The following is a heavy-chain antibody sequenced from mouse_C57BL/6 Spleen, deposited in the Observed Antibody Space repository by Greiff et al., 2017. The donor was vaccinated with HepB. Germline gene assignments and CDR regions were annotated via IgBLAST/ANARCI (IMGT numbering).Heavy chain of an antibody. CDR2: INPNNGGT. CDR3: ARSPPYYYGSSGGFAY. CDR1: GYTFTDYN. J-gene: IGHJ3*01. V-gene: IGHV1-18*01. D-gene: IGHD1-1*01. Sequence: VQLQQSGPELVKPGASVKIPCKASGYTFTDYNMDWVKQSHGKSLEWIGDINPNNGGTIYNQKFKGKATLTVDKSSSTAYMELRSLTSEDTAVYYCARSPPYYYGSSGGFAYWGQGTLVTVSA.